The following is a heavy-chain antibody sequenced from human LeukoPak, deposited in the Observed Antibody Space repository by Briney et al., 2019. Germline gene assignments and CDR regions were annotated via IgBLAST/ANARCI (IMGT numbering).Heavy chain of an antibody. V-gene: IGHV3-15*01. D-gene: IGHD2-15*01. J-gene: IGHJ4*02. CDR1: GFTFNNPW. Sequence: GGSLRLSCAASGFTFNNPWMSWVRRAPGKGLEWVGRIKSKTDGGTPDYAAPVKGRFTISRDDSKNTLYLQMNSLKTEDTAVYYCTTEGGWSFYFDYWGQGTLVTVSS. CDR2: IKSKTDGGTP. CDR3: TTEGGWSFYFDY.